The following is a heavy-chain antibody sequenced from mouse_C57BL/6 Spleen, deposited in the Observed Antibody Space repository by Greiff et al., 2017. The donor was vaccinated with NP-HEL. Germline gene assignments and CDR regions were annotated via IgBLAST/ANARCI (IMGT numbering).Heavy chain of an antibody. Sequence: QVTLKESGAELARPGASVKLSCKASGYTFTSYGISWVKQRTGQGLEWIGEIYPRSGNTYYNEKFKGKATLTADKSSSTAYMELRSLTSEDSAVYFCAIITTVVAKGYFDVWGTGTTVTVSS. CDR1: GYTFTSYG. CDR2: IYPRSGNT. D-gene: IGHD1-1*01. J-gene: IGHJ1*03. V-gene: IGHV1-81*01. CDR3: AIITTVVAKGYFDV.